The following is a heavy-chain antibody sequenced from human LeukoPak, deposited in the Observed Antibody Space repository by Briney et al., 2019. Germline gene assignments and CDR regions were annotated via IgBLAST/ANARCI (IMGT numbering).Heavy chain of an antibody. Sequence: GESPKISCRGSGYTITSNWIGWVRQMPGKGLEWMGIINPRDSETVYSPSFQGQVTMSVDKSISTAYLQWSSLKASDTAMYYCTRRDYGGHAAYFDYWGQGTLVTVSS. V-gene: IGHV5-51*01. CDR1: GYTITSNW. D-gene: IGHD4-23*01. CDR2: INPRDSET. J-gene: IGHJ4*02. CDR3: TRRDYGGHAAYFDY.